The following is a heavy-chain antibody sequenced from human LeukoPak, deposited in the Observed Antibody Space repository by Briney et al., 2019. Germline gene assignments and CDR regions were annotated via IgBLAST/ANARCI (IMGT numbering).Heavy chain of an antibody. D-gene: IGHD3-22*01. V-gene: IGHV4-4*02. Sequence: SETLSLTCVVSGGSISSSNWWSWVRQPPGKGLEWFGEIYHSGSTNSNPSLKSRVTISVDKSKNQFSPKLSSVTAADTAVYYCAGEGTYYYDSSGYLSHTSIDYWGQGTLVTVSS. CDR2: IYHSGST. CDR1: GGSISSSNW. CDR3: AGEGTYYYDSSGYLSHTSIDY. J-gene: IGHJ4*02.